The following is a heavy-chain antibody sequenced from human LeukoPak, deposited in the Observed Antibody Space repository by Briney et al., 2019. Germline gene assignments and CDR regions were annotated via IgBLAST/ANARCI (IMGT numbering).Heavy chain of an antibody. J-gene: IGHJ4*02. CDR1: GGSFSGYY. D-gene: IGHD5-18*01. CDR2: INHSGST. CDR3: ARVPTNSYGFGQ. V-gene: IGHV4-34*01. Sequence: PSETLSLTCAVYGGSFSGYYWSWIRQPPGKGLEWIGEINHSGSTNCNPSLKSRVTMSVDTSKNQFSLKLSSVTAADTAVYYCARVPTNSYGFGQWGQGSLVTVSS.